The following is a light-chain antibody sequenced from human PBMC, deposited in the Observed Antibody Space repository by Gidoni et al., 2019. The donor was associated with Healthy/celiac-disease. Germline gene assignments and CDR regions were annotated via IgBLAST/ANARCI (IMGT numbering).Light chain of an antibody. J-gene: IGKJ4*01. CDR3: QQYNSYLLT. CDR2: KAS. V-gene: IGKV1-5*03. Sequence: DIQMTHSPSTLSASVGDRVPITCRARQSISSWLACYQQKPGKAPKLLIYKASSLESGVPSRFSGSGSGTEFTLTISSLQPDDFATYYCQQYNSYLLTFGGGTKVEIK. CDR1: QSISSW.